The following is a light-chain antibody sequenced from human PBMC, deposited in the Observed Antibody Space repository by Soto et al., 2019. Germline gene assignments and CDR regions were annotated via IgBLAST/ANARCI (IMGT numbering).Light chain of an antibody. V-gene: IGKV3D-15*03. J-gene: IGKJ2*01. CDR2: GAS. Sequence: EVVMTQSPATLSVSPGERATLSCRASRSVSSNLAGYQQKPGQAPRLLFYGASIRATDIPARFSGSRSGTDFTITTDNLQFEDSAVYYCQQYDDWPRYTFGQGTKLEIK. CDR1: RSVSSN. CDR3: QQYDDWPRYT.